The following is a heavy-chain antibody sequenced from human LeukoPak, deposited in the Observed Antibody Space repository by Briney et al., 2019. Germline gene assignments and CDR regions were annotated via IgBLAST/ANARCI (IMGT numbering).Heavy chain of an antibody. J-gene: IGHJ4*02. CDR1: GGSFSGYY. CDR2: IYYSGST. V-gene: IGHV4-34*11. CDR3: AKKGWNYFFDH. Sequence: SETLSLTCAVYGGSFSGYYWSWIRQPPGKGLEWIGYIYYSGSTNYNPSLKSRVTISVDTSKNQFSLNLSSVTAADTAVYYCAKKGWNYFFDHWGQGTLVTVSS. D-gene: IGHD1-7*01.